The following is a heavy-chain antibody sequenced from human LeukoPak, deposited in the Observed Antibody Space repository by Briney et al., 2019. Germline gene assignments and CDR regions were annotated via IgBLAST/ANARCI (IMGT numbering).Heavy chain of an antibody. CDR1: GFTVSSNY. V-gene: IGHV3-53*05. CDR2: IYSGGST. J-gene: IGHJ4*02. Sequence: PGGSLRLSCAASGFTVSSNYMSWVRQAPGKGLEWVSVIYSGGSTYYADSVKGRFTISRDNSKNTLYLQMNSLRAEDTAVYYCARDVGGIAAAGTLADYWGQGTLVTVSS. D-gene: IGHD6-13*01. CDR3: ARDVGGIAAAGTLADY.